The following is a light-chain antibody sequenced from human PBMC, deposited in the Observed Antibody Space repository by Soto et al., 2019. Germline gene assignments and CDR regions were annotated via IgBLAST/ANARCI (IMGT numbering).Light chain of an antibody. CDR2: DAS. V-gene: IGKV1-5*01. J-gene: IGKJ1*01. Sequence: DIQMTQSPSTLSASVGDRVTITCRSSQSISSWLAWYQQKPGKAPKRLIYDASSLESMVPSRFSGSGSGTEFALPVRSLEPDDFATYYYQQSNIYVGTFGQGTPVESK. CDR3: QQSNIYVGT. CDR1: QSISSW.